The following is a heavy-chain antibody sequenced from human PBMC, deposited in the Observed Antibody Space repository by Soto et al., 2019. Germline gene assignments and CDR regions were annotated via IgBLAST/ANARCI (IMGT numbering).Heavy chain of an antibody. CDR1: GGSISSGGYS. V-gene: IGHV4-30-2*01. J-gene: IGHJ4*02. CDR2: INHSGST. D-gene: IGHD6-19*01. CDR3: AREKTAKGAGTYFDY. Sequence: QLQLQESGSGLVKPSQTLSLTCAVSGGSISSGGYSWSWIRQPPGKGLEWIGYINHSGSTYYNPSFRSRVTISIVRSKNKCSLKRSSVTAADTAVYYCAREKTAKGAGTYFDYWGQGTLVTVSS.